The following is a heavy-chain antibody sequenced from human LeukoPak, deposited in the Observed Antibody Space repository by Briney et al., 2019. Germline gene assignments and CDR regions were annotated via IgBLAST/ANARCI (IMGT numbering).Heavy chain of an antibody. CDR2: IYYSGST. CDR1: GFTFNNYA. J-gene: IGHJ4*02. D-gene: IGHD6-13*01. CDR3: ARQQQQLIHDY. V-gene: IGHV4-39*01. Sequence: GSLRLSCAASGFTFNNYAMSWVRQAPGKGLEWIGSIYYSGSTYYNPSPKSRVTISVDTSKNQFSLKLSSVTAADTAVYYCARQQQQLIHDYWGQGTLVTVSS.